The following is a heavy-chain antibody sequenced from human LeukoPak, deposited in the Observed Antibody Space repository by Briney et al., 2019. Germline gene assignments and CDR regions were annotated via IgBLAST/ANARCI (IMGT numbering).Heavy chain of an antibody. D-gene: IGHD3-22*01. CDR2: INHSGST. V-gene: IGHV4-34*01. J-gene: IGHJ3*02. Sequence: PSETLSLTCAVYGGSFSGYYWSWIRQPPGKGLAWIGEINHSGSTNYNPSLKSRVTISVDTSKNQFSLKLSSVTAADTAVYYCARGLYYYDSSGYYCDAFDIWGQGTMVTVSS. CDR1: GGSFSGYY. CDR3: ARGLYYYDSSGYYCDAFDI.